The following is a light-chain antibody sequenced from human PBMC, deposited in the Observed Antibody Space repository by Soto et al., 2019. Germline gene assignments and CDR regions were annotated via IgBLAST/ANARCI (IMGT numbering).Light chain of an antibody. CDR2: KDS. V-gene: IGLV3-25*03. CDR1: ALPKQY. J-gene: IGLJ2*01. CDR3: QSADSSGTYPGVV. Sequence: SYELTQPPSVSVSPGQTARITCSGDALPKQYAYWYQQKPGQAPVLGIYKDSERPSGIPERFSGSSSGTTVTLTISGVQAEDGADYYCQSADSSGTYPGVVFGGGTKVTVL.